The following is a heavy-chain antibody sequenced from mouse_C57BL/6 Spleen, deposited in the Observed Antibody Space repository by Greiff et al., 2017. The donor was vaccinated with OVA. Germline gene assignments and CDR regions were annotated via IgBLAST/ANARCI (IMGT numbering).Heavy chain of an antibody. CDR1: GFTFSSYT. CDR3: ARQGYDYDDY. Sequence: VKLEESGGGLVKPGGSLKLSCAASGFTFSSYTMSWVRQTPEKRLEWVATISGGGGNTYYPDSVKGRFTISRDNAKNTLYLQMSSLRSEDTALYYCARQGYDYDDYWGQGTTLTVSS. D-gene: IGHD2-4*01. V-gene: IGHV5-9*01. CDR2: ISGGGGNT. J-gene: IGHJ2*01.